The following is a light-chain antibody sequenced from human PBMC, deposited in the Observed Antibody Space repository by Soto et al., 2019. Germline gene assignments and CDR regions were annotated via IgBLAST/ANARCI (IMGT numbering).Light chain of an antibody. Sequence: IVMTQSQTTLSFSPAERATLCCRASQSVSSDLAWYHQKPGQAPRLLIYGASTRATGIPARFTGSGSGTEFTLTISCLQPDDFATYSCQLSTCYLWTFSQVAKVDIK. CDR1: QSVSSD. CDR2: GAS. J-gene: IGKJ1*01. CDR3: QLSTCYLWT. V-gene: IGKV3-15*01.